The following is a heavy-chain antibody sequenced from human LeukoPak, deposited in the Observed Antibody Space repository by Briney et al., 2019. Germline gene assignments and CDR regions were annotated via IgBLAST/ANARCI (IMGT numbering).Heavy chain of an antibody. V-gene: IGHV1-69*13. CDR3: ARVGISAFDI. Sequence: ASVKVSCKASGGTFSSYAISWVRQAPGQGLEWMGGITPIFGTANYAQKSQGRVTITADESTSTAYMELSSLRSEDTAVYYCARVGISAFDIWGQGTMVTVSS. D-gene: IGHD1-1*01. CDR2: ITPIFGTA. CDR1: GGTFSSYA. J-gene: IGHJ3*02.